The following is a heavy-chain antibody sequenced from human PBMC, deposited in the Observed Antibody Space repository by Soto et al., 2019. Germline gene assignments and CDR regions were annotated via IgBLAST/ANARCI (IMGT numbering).Heavy chain of an antibody. Sequence: QVQLQESGPGLVKPSETLSLTCTVSNGSISPNYWSWIRQPPGKGLEWIGYIYFAGTTTYNPSLTSRVTISLDASKNRFSLRLTSVTAADTAVYYCARLGAYFQALGSWGQGTLVTVSS. D-gene: IGHD3-16*01. CDR2: IYFAGTT. CDR1: NGSISPNY. V-gene: IGHV4-59*08. J-gene: IGHJ4*02. CDR3: ARLGAYFQALGS.